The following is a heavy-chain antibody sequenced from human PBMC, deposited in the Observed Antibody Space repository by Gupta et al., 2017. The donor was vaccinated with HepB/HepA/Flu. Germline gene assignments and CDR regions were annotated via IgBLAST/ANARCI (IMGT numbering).Heavy chain of an antibody. CDR3: ARDSYSSGWYPGYYMDV. D-gene: IGHD6-19*01. CDR1: GGSISSYY. V-gene: IGHV4-4*07. Sequence: QVQLQESGPGLVKPSETLSLTCTVSGGSISSYYWSRIRQPAGKGLEWIGRIYTSGSTNYNPSLKSRVTMSVDTSKNQFSLKLSSVTAADTAVYYCARDSYSSGWYPGYYMDVWGKGTTVTVSS. J-gene: IGHJ6*03. CDR2: IYTSGST.